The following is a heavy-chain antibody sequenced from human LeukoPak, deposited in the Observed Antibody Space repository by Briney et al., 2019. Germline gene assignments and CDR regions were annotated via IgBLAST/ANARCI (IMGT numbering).Heavy chain of an antibody. D-gene: IGHD6-19*01. Sequence: AESLSLTCTVSGRSMTNSTYCWGRIPQPPGKGLVWIGCIYDNAYTDDNPTFKSPITIYVATSKNQFSMNGISVTAADRAVYHCARFLAETRHCLFYYYMDVWGKGTTVSISS. J-gene: IGHJ6*03. CDR1: GRSMTNSTYC. CDR3: ARFLAETRHCLFYYYMDV. CDR2: IYDNAYT. V-gene: IGHV4-39*01.